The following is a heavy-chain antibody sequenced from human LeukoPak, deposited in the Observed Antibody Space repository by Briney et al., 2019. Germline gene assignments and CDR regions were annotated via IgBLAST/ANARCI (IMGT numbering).Heavy chain of an antibody. J-gene: IGHJ4*02. CDR2: IYSTWST. CDR1: VGSISSYY. Sequence: PSETLSLTCTVAVGSISSYYWSWIRQPAGKGLEWIGRIYSTWSTNYNPSLKSRVTMSVDTSKNQFSLRLRSVTAADTAVYYCARQIASAGTAGFDFWGQGALVTVSS. D-gene: IGHD6-13*01. CDR3: ARQIASAGTAGFDF. V-gene: IGHV4-4*07.